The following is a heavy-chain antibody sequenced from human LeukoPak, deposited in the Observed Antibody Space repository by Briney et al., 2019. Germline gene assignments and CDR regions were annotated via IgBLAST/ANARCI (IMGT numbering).Heavy chain of an antibody. CDR1: GGTFSNYA. D-gene: IGHD6-13*01. CDR3: ARSAAAGSYYYYYGMDV. Sequence: SVKVSCKASGGTFSNYAISWVRQAPGQGLDWMGGIITTFGTTKYTQKFQGRLTITADESTSTAYMELTSLRFEDTAVYYCARSAAAGSYYYYYGMDVWGQGTTVTVSS. CDR2: IITTFGTT. V-gene: IGHV1-69*13. J-gene: IGHJ6*02.